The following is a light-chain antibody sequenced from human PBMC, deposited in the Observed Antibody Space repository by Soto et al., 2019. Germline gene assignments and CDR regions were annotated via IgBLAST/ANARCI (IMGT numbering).Light chain of an antibody. J-gene: IGKJ4*01. V-gene: IGKV3-11*01. CDR3: QQHINWPLN. CDR1: QSIGNY. Sequence: EVVVTLSRATLPFSRVEGCTRFLTASQSIGNYLAWYQQKPGQAPRLLIYATSNRATGIPARFSGSGSGADFTLTISSLEPEDFALYYCQQHINWPLNCGGGTKGDIK. CDR2: ATS.